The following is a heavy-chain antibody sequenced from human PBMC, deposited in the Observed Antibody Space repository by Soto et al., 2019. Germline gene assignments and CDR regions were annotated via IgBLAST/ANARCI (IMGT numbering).Heavy chain of an antibody. CDR1: GGSITSNW. D-gene: IGHD2-21*01. CDR3: AWHIAVSATRGFDH. Sequence: QVQLQESGPGLMKPSGTLSLTCAVSGGSITSNWWSWVRQPPGKGLEWLAEIFHTGSANYNPSLMDRLTISMDKSRNHVSPHLNSVTAPDMAVCYCAWHIAVSATRGFDHWGQRTLVTVSS. V-gene: IGHV4-4*02. CDR2: IFHTGSA. J-gene: IGHJ4*02.